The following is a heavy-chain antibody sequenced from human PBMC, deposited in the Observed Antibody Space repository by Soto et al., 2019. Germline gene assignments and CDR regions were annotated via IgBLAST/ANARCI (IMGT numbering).Heavy chain of an antibody. CDR2: IYYSGST. D-gene: IGHD3-22*01. Sequence: SETLSLTCTVSGGSISSGDYYWSWIRQPPGKGLEWIGYIYYSGSTYYNPSLKSRVTISVDTSKNQFSLKLSSVTAADTAVYYCDRHEYYDSSGYYYEGPFDIWGQGTMVTVSS. CDR3: DRHEYYDSSGYYYEGPFDI. V-gene: IGHV4-30-4*01. J-gene: IGHJ3*02. CDR1: GGSISSGDYY.